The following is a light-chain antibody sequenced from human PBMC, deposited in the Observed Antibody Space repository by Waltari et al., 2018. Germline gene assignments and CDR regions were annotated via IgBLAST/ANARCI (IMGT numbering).Light chain of an antibody. CDR3: CSYAGSTTFVV. CDR2: EDS. Sequence: QSALTQPASVSGSPGQSITIPCTGTSGDVGSFNLVSWYQQHPGEAPKLMIYEDSKRPSGVSNRFSGSKSGNTASLTISGLQAADEADYYCCSYAGSTTFVVFGGGTKLTVL. CDR1: SGDVGSFNL. J-gene: IGLJ2*01. V-gene: IGLV2-23*02.